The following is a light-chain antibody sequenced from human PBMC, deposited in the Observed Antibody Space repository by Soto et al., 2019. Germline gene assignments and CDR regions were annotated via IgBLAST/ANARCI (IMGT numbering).Light chain of an antibody. CDR3: QQRSNWPFA. J-gene: IGKJ5*01. CDR2: DAS. Sequence: EIVLTQSPATLSLSPGERATLSCRASQSVSSYLAWYQQKPGQAPRLLIYDASNRATGIPARFSGSGSGTDLTITISSLEPEDFEVYYCQQRSNWPFAFGQGTRLEIK. CDR1: QSVSSY. V-gene: IGKV3-11*01.